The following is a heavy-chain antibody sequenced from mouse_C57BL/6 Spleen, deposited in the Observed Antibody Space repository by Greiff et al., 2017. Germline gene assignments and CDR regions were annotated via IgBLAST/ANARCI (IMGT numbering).Heavy chain of an antibody. CDR3: ARSDDYYGSSYDYAMDY. Sequence: QVQLQQSGAELVKPGASVKISCKASGYAFSSYWMNWVKQRPGKGLEWIGQIYPGDGDTNYNGKFKGKATLTADKSSSTAYMQLSSLTSEDSAVYFCARSDDYYGSSYDYAMDYWGQGTSVTVSS. CDR1: GYAFSSYW. D-gene: IGHD1-1*01. J-gene: IGHJ4*01. CDR2: IYPGDGDT. V-gene: IGHV1-80*01.